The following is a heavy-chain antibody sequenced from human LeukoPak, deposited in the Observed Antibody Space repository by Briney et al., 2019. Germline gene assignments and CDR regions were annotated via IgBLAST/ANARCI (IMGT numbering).Heavy chain of an antibody. V-gene: IGHV3-33*01. J-gene: IGHJ6*02. D-gene: IGHD6-19*01. CDR1: GFTFSSYG. CDR2: IWCDGSNK. Sequence: GRSLRLSCAASGFTFSSYGMHWVRQAPGKGLEWVAVIWCDGSNKYYADSVKGRFTISRDNSKNTLYLQMNSLRAEDTAVYYCARDRSGWSYYYYYGMDVWGQGTTVTVSS. CDR3: ARDRSGWSYYYYYGMDV.